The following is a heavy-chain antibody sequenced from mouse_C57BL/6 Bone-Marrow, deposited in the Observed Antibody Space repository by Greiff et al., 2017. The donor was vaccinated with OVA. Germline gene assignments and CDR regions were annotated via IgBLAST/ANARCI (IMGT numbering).Heavy chain of an antibody. CDR2: INPETGGT. Sequence: QVQLQQSGAELVRPGASVTLSCKASGYTFTDYEMHWVKQTPVHGLEWIGSINPETGGTAYNQKFKGKAILTAAKSSSTAYMELRSLTSEDSAVYDCTRGYSNYYAMDNGGRGNSVTVSA. D-gene: IGHD2-5*01. CDR1: GYTFTDYE. CDR3: TRGYSNYYAMDN. V-gene: IGHV1-15*01. J-gene: IGHJ4*01.